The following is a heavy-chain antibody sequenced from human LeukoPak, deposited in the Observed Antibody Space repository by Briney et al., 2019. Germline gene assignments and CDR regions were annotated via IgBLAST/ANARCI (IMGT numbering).Heavy chain of an antibody. CDR2: INPDGGST. V-gene: IGHV3-74*01. CDR3: ALAAVGTCCDS. J-gene: IGHJ4*02. Sequence: GGSLRLSCAASGLTFSSHWMHWVRQAPGKGLVWVSRINPDGGSTNYADSVKGRFTISRDNAKNTLYLQMNSLGAEDTAVYYCALAAVGTCCDSWGQGTLVTVSS. CDR1: GLTFSSHW. D-gene: IGHD6-13*01.